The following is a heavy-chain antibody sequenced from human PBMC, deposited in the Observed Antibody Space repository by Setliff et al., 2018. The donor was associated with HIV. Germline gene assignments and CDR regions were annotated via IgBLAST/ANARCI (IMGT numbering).Heavy chain of an antibody. CDR3: ARDEVRYYSGSESVRAGMDV. CDR2: IYSSGRT. Sequence: SETLSLTCIVSGGSITSSGYNWNWIRQHPGKGLEWIGYIYSSGRTSYNPSLQSRVSISIDTSKSQFSLKLDSVIAADTAVYYCARDEVRYYSGSESVRAGMDVWGQGTAVTVSS. D-gene: IGHD3-10*01. CDR1: GGSITSSGYN. V-gene: IGHV4-31*03. J-gene: IGHJ6*02.